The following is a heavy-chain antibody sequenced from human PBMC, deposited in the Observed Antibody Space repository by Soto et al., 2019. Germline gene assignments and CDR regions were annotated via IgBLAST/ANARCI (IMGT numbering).Heavy chain of an antibody. J-gene: IGHJ5*02. Sequence: QVQLQQWGAGLLKPSETLSLTCAVYGGSFSGYYWSWIRQPPGKGLEWIGEINHSGSTNYNPSLKSRVTISVDTSKNQFSLKLSSVTAADTAVYYCARGRNYGVLGRFDPRGQGTLVTVSS. CDR1: GGSFSGYY. V-gene: IGHV4-34*01. CDR3: ARGRNYGVLGRFDP. CDR2: INHSGST. D-gene: IGHD1-7*01.